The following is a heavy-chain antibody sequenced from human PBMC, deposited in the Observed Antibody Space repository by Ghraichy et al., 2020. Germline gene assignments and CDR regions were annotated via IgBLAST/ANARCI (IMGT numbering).Heavy chain of an antibody. CDR2: IYSAGYA. CDR3: AGDPPGGSGFYYFNY. V-gene: IGHV3-53*01. D-gene: IGHD6-19*01. Sequence: GGSLRLSCAASGFTVTTNSMSWVRQAPGKGLEWVSVIYSAGYAYYADSVKGRFTNSRDTSKNTLYLHMNSLRAEDTAFYYCAGDPPGGSGFYYFNYWGQGTLVTVSS. J-gene: IGHJ4*02. CDR1: GFTVTTNS.